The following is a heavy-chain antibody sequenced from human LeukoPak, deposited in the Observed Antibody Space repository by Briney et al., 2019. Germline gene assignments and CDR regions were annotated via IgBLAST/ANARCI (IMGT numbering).Heavy chain of an antibody. CDR1: GFTFSSYS. V-gene: IGHV3-21*01. Sequence: PGGSLRLSCAASGFTFSSYSMNWVRQAPGKGLKWVSSISSSSSYIYYADSVKGRFTISRDNAKNSLYLQMNSLRAEDTAVYYCARDHCSGGSCYQGYYYGMDVWGQGTTVTVSS. J-gene: IGHJ6*02. D-gene: IGHD2-15*01. CDR2: ISSSSSYI. CDR3: ARDHCSGGSCYQGYYYGMDV.